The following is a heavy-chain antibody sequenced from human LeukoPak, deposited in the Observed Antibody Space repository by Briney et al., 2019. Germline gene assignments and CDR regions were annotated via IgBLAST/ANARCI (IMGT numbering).Heavy chain of an antibody. Sequence: ASVKVSCKASGGTFSSYAISWVRQAPGQGLEWMGRIIPILGIANYAQKFQGRVTITADKSTSTAYMELSSLRSEDMAVYYCASPREGSGSSNFDYWGQGTLVTVSS. CDR1: GGTFSSYA. V-gene: IGHV1-69*04. CDR3: ASPREGSGSSNFDY. CDR2: IIPILGIA. D-gene: IGHD6-19*01. J-gene: IGHJ4*02.